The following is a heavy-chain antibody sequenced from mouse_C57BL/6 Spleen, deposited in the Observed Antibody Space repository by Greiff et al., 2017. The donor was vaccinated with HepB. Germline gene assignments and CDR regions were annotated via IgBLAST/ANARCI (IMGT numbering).Heavy chain of an antibody. J-gene: IGHJ1*03. D-gene: IGHD1-1*01. CDR2: IHPSDSDT. CDR3: ARSQEGYYYGSSYVWYFDV. CDR1: GYTFTSYW. Sequence: QVQLKQPGAELVKPGASVKVSCKASGYTFTSYWMHWVKQRPGQGLEWIGRIHPSDSDTNYNQKFKGKATLTVDKSSSTAYMQLSSLTSEDSAVYYCARSQEGYYYGSSYVWYFDVWGTGTTVTVSS. V-gene: IGHV1-74*01.